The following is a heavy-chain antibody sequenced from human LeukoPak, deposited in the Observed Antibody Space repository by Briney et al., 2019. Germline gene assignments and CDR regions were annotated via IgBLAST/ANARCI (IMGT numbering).Heavy chain of an antibody. D-gene: IGHD5-12*01. J-gene: IGHJ6*02. V-gene: IGHV4-61*08. CDR3: ARGTIVAAETNYYYYYGMDV. CDR2: IYYSGST. CDR1: GGSISSGGYY. Sequence: PSETLSLTCTVSGGSISSGGYYWSWIRQHPGKGLEWIGYIYYSGSTNYNPSLKSRVTISVDTSKNQFSLKLSSVTAADTAVYYCARGTIVAAETNYYYYYGMDVWGQGTTVTVSS.